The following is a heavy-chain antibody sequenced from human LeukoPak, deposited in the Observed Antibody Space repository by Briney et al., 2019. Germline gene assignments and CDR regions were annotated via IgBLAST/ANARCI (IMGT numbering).Heavy chain of an antibody. CDR1: GYTFTGYY. Sequence: VASVKVSCKASGYTFTGYYMHWVRQAPGQGLEWMGWINPNSGGTDYAQKFQGRVTMTRDTSISTAYMDLSRLRPDDTAVYYCARPRHNILTGYTAFDIWGQGTMLTVSS. D-gene: IGHD3-9*01. CDR3: ARPRHNILTGYTAFDI. CDR2: INPNSGGT. J-gene: IGHJ3*02. V-gene: IGHV1-2*02.